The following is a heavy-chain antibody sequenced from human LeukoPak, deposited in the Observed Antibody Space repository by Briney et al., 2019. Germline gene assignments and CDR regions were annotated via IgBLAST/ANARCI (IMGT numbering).Heavy chain of an antibody. CDR3: VGGIGWQPDY. J-gene: IGHJ4*02. V-gene: IGHV3-7*03. CDR2: IRQDGRET. D-gene: IGHD6-19*01. Sequence: GGSLRLSCAASPGITFSDYWMDWVRQAPGKGLEWVAIIRQDGRETLYLDSVRGRFTISRDNAKSSVYLEINSLRAEDTAVYYCVGGIGWQPDYWGQGTLVTVSS. CDR1: PGITFSDYW.